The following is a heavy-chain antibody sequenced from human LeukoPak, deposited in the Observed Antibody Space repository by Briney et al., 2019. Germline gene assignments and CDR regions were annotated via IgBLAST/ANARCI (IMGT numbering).Heavy chain of an antibody. D-gene: IGHD2-2*01. V-gene: IGHV3-23*01. J-gene: IGHJ6*03. CDR3: AKDVKDCSSTSCYSWSYYYYYMDV. CDR1: GFTFSSYA. Sequence: PGGSLRLSCAASGFTFSSYAMSWVRQAPGKGLEWVSAISGSGGSTYYADSGKGRFTISRDNSKNTLYLQMNSLRAEDTAVYYCAKDVKDCSSTSCYSWSYYYYYMDVWGKGTTVTVSS. CDR2: ISGSGGST.